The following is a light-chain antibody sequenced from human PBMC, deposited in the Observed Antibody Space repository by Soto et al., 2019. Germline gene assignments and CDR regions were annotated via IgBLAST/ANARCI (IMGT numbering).Light chain of an antibody. CDR3: HQRQSWPRT. Sequence: EIVMTQSPATLSVSPGERATLSCRASQSVSSNLAWHQQKPGQAPRILMYDASTRATGIPARFSASGTGTDFTLTISDVQPEDFAVYYCHQRQSWPRTCGQGTKGDIK. CDR1: QSVSSN. J-gene: IGKJ1*01. V-gene: IGKV3-15*01. CDR2: DAS.